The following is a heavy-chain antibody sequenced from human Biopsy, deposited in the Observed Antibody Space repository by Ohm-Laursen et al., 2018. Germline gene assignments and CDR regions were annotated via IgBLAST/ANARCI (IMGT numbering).Heavy chain of an antibody. CDR3: ARDLYDFCGGCPFDP. J-gene: IGHJ5*02. V-gene: IGHV3-48*03. CDR2: ISSSGSPA. CDR1: GFALNTYE. D-gene: IGHD3-3*01. Sequence: SLRLSCSASGFALNTYEMNWVRQAPGKGLEWVSYISSSGSPAYYSDSVKGRFTVSRDNAKNSIYLQMNSLRADDTAMYYCARDLYDFCGGCPFDPWGQGTLVTVSP.